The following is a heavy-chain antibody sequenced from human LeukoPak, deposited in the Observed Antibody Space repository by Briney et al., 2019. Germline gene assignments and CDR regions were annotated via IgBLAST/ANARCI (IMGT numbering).Heavy chain of an antibody. Sequence: SQTLSLTCAVSGDSVSSNSAAWNWIRQSPSRGLEWRGRTYYRSKWYSDYAVSVKSRITINPDTSKNQFSLQLSSVTPEDTAVYYCAREMRVVISAYYFDYWGQGTLVTVSS. CDR2: TYYRSKWYS. CDR1: GDSVSSNSAA. J-gene: IGHJ4*02. V-gene: IGHV6-1*01. CDR3: AREMRVVISAYYFDY. D-gene: IGHD2-21*01.